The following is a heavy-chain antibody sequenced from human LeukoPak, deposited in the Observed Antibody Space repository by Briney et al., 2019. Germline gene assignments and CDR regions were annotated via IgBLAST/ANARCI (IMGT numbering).Heavy chain of an antibody. CDR3: ARMYYDFWSGYYIPALPYYYYYMDV. CDR2: IYYSGST. J-gene: IGHJ6*03. CDR1: GYSISSGYY. Sequence: SETLSLTCTVSGYSISSGYYWGWIRQPPGKGLEWIGYIYYSGSTNYNPSLKSRVTISVDTSKNQFSLKLSSVTAADTAVYYCARMYYDFWSGYYIPALPYYYYYMDVWGKGTTVTVSS. D-gene: IGHD3-3*01. V-gene: IGHV4-61*01.